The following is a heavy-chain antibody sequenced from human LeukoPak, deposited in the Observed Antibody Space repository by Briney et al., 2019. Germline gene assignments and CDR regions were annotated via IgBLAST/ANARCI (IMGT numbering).Heavy chain of an antibody. CDR2: MKEDGTEI. J-gene: IGHJ5*02. D-gene: IGHD3-16*01. CDR3: PTGGAPGGRSET. V-gene: IGHV3-7*01. CDR1: GFTFDMST. Sequence: GGSLRLSCVVSGFTFDMSTMTWVRQAPGKGPEWVAKMKEDGTEIFYAGSVDGRFTISRDNSKNSLYLQMNSLRVEDTAVYYCPTGGAPGGRSETWGQGTLVTVSS.